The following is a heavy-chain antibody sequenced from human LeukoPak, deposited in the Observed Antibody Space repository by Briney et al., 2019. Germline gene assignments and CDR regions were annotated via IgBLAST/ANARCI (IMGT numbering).Heavy chain of an antibody. CDR1: GYSISSGYY. CDR3: ARGPQSYYYMDV. V-gene: IGHV4-38-2*02. J-gene: IGHJ6*03. CDR2: IYHSGST. Sequence: SETLSLTCTVSGYSISSGYYWGWIRQPPGKGLEWIGSIYHSGSTYYNPSLKSRVTISVDTSKNQFSLKLSSVTAADTAVYYCARGPQSYYYMDVWGKGTTVTVSS.